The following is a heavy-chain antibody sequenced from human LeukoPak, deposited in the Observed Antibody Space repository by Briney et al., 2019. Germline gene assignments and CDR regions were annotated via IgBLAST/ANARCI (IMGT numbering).Heavy chain of an antibody. CDR2: IIWNGGSI. Sequence: GGSLRLSCAASGFTFDDYGMSWVRQAPGKGLGCVSGIIWNGGSIVYADSVKGRFTISRDNAKNSVYLQVNSLRAEDTCFYYCARYRKSDSTASLDSSGPGTLLTV. CDR1: GFTFDDYG. J-gene: IGHJ4*02. CDR3: ARYRKSDSTASLDS. D-gene: IGHD2/OR15-2a*01. V-gene: IGHV3-20*04.